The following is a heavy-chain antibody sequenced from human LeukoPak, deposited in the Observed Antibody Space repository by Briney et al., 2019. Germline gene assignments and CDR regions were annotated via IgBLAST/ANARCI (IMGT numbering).Heavy chain of an antibody. D-gene: IGHD6-13*01. CDR2: INPNSGGT. CDR1: GYTFTGYY. V-gene: IGHV1-2*02. CDR3: AVGYSSSQDAFDI. J-gene: IGHJ3*02. Sequence: ASVKVSCKASGYTFTGYYMHWVRQAPGQGLEWMGWINPNSGGTNYAQKFQGRVTTTRDTSISTAYMELSRLRSDDTAVYYCAVGYSSSQDAFDIWGQGTMVTVSS.